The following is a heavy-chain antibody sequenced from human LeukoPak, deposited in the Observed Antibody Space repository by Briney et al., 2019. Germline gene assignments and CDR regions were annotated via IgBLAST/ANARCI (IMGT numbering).Heavy chain of an antibody. D-gene: IGHD2-21*02. CDR3: ARVVTAIPPLFDY. J-gene: IGHJ4*02. CDR2: IYYRGST. CDR1: GGSISSYY. V-gene: IGHV4-59*01. Sequence: SETLSLTCTVSGGSISSYYWSWIRQPPGKGLEWIGYIYYRGSTNYNPSLKSRVTISVDTSKNQFSLKLSPGTAADTAVYYCARVVTAIPPLFDYWGQGTLVTVSS.